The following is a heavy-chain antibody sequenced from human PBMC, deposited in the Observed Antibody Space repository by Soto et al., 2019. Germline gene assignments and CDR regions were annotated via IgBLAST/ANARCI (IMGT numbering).Heavy chain of an antibody. V-gene: IGHV5-51*01. D-gene: IGHD3-22*01. Sequence: GESLKISCKGSGYSFTSYWIGGVRQMPGKGLEWMGIIYPGDSDTRYSPSFQGQVTISADKSISTAYLQWSSLKASDTAMYYCARTMLTGYYYDSSGYSAFDIWGQGTMVTVSS. J-gene: IGHJ3*02. CDR3: ARTMLTGYYYDSSGYSAFDI. CDR2: IYPGDSDT. CDR1: GYSFTSYW.